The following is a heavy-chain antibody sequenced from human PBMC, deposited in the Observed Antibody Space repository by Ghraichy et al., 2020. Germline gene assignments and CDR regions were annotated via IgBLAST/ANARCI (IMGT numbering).Heavy chain of an antibody. D-gene: IGHD3-10*01. J-gene: IGHJ6*02. V-gene: IGHV4-39*07. CDR1: GGSISSSSYY. CDR2: IYYSGST. CDR3: ARTWDGSGTRGGMDV. Sequence: SETLSLTCTVSGGSISSSSYYWGWIRQPPGKGLEWIGSIYYSGSTYYNPSLKSRVTISVDTSKNQFSLKLSSVTAADTAVYYCARTWDGSGTRGGMDVWGQGTTVTVSS.